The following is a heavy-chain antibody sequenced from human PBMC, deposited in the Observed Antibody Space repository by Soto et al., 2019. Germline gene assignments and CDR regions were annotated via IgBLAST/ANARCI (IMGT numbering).Heavy chain of an antibody. D-gene: IGHD6-13*01. CDR2: ISYDGSNK. V-gene: IGHV3-30*18. CDR3: AKDRGSSSRTPYYFDY. Sequence: HPGGSLRLSCAASGFTFSSYGMHWVRQAPGKGLEWVAVISYDGSNKYYADSVKGRFTISRDNSKNTLYLQMNSLRAEDTAVYYCAKDRGSSSRTPYYFDYWGQGTLVTVSS. J-gene: IGHJ4*02. CDR1: GFTFSSYG.